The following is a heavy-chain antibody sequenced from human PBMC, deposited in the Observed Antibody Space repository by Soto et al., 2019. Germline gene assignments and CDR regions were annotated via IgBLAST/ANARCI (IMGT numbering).Heavy chain of an antibody. CDR2: SYYSGST. CDR3: ARKANYYDSSGYPYYFDY. CDR1: GGSISSYY. D-gene: IGHD3-22*01. J-gene: IGHJ4*02. Sequence: QVQLQESGPGLVKPSETLSLTCTVSGGSISSYYWSWIRQPPGKGLEWIGYSYYSGSTNYNPSRKSRDTISVDTYTNQFSLKLSSVTAADTAVYYCARKANYYDSSGYPYYFDYWGQGTLVTVSS. V-gene: IGHV4-59*01.